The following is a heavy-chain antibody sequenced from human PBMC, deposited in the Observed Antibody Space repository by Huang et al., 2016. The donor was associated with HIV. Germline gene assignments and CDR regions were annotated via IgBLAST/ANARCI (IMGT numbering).Heavy chain of an antibody. CDR2: ISSSGSTI. CDR3: ARGRYSSSWYGNGMDV. J-gene: IGHJ6*02. D-gene: IGHD6-13*01. V-gene: IGHV3-11*01. CDR1: GFTFSDYY. Sequence: QVQLVESGGGLVKPGGSRRLSCAASGFTFSDYYMTWIRQVPGRGLGWVSYISSSGSTIYYADTVKGRFTISRDNAKNSLYLQMNSLRAEDTAVYYCARGRYSSSWYGNGMDVWGQGTTVTVSS.